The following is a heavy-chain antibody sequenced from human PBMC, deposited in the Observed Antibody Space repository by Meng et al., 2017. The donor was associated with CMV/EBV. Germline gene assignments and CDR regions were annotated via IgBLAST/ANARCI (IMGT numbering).Heavy chain of an antibody. D-gene: IGHD4-11*01. Sequence: GESLKISCTASGFTFSNFAMYWVRQAPGKGLEWVAVTSYDGKTNFYADSVKGRFILSRDNSKNTLYLQMSRLRVVDTAVYYCAREGHSNSRGLDFWGQGTLVTVSS. CDR1: GFTFSNFA. J-gene: IGHJ4*02. V-gene: IGHV3-30*04. CDR2: TSYDGKTN. CDR3: AREGHSNSRGLDF.